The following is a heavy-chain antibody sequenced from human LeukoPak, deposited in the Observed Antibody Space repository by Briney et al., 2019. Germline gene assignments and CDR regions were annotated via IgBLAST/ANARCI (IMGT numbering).Heavy chain of an antibody. J-gene: IGHJ3*02. CDR3: ARGSYSYGFLGDAFDI. CDR2: ISAYNGNT. Sequence: GASVKVSCKASGYTFTSYGISWVRQAPGQGLEWMGWISAYNGNTNYAQKLQGRVTITADKSTSTAYMELSSLRSEDTAVYYCARGSYSYGFLGDAFDIWGQGTMVTVSS. CDR1: GYTFTSYG. D-gene: IGHD5-18*01. V-gene: IGHV1-18*01.